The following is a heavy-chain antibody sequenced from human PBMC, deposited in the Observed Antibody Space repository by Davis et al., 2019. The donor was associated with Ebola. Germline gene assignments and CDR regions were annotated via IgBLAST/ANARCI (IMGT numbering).Heavy chain of an antibody. J-gene: IGHJ4*02. V-gene: IGHV3-48*03. CDR3: VPGTWI. CDR2: IDNSSNII. CDR1: GFTFSNYE. Sequence: GESLKISCAASGFTFSNYEMNWVRQAPGKGLEWVAYIDNSSNIIAYTDSVEGRFTISRDNTNNSLFLQMNSLRAEDTAVYYCVPGTWIRGPGTLVTVSS. D-gene: IGHD5-12*01.